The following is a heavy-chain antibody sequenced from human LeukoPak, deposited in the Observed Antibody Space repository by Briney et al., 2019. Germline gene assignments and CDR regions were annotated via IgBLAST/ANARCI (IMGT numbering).Heavy chain of an antibody. D-gene: IGHD3-22*01. CDR3: ARDQSGAGRIVVVMYYFDY. Sequence: ASVKVSCKASGYTFAGYYMHWVRQAPGQGLEWMGWINPNSGGTNYAQKFQGRVTMTRDTSISTAYMELSRLRSDDTAVYYCARDQSGAGRIVVVMYYFDYWGQGTLVTVSS. CDR2: INPNSGGT. CDR1: GYTFAGYY. V-gene: IGHV1-2*02. J-gene: IGHJ4*02.